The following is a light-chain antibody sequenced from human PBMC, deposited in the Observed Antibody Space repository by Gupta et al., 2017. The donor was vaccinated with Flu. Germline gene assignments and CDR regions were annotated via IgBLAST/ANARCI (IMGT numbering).Light chain of an antibody. CDR1: SSNIGSNS. V-gene: IGLV1-44*01. J-gene: IGLJ2*01. Sequence: VLTQPPSASGTPGQRVTISCSGSSSNIGSNSVNWYQQLPRTAPRLLIYSNNRRPSGVPDRFSGSKSGTSASLAISGLQSEDEADYYCAALDDSLNGPVFGGGTKVTVL. CDR3: AALDDSLNGPV. CDR2: SNN.